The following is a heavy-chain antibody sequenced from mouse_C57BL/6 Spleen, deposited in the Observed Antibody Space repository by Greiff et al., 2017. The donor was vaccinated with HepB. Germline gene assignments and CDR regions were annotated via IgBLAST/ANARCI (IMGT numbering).Heavy chain of an antibody. V-gene: IGHV1-66*01. D-gene: IGHD1-1*01. CDR2: IYPGSGNT. Sequence: VKLMESGPELVKPGASVKISCKASGYSFTSYYIHWVKQRPGQGLEWIGWIYPGSGNTKYNEKFKGKATLTADTSSSTAYMQLSSLTSEDSAVYYCARSGPYGSSYWYFDVWGTGTTVTVSS. CDR3: ARSGPYGSSYWYFDV. J-gene: IGHJ1*03. CDR1: GYSFTSYY.